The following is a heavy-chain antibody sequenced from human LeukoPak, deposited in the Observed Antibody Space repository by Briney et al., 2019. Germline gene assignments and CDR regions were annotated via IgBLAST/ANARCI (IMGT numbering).Heavy chain of an antibody. Sequence: GGSLRLSCAASGFTFSSYWMHWVRQVPGKGLVWVSRINSDGTSTYYADSVKGRFTISRDNAKNTLYLQMNSLRVEDTAVYHCARGGYSNSGSYCKDSWGQGTLVTVSS. J-gene: IGHJ4*02. D-gene: IGHD3-10*01. CDR3: ARGGYSNSGSYCKDS. CDR2: INSDGTST. CDR1: GFTFSSYW. V-gene: IGHV3-74*01.